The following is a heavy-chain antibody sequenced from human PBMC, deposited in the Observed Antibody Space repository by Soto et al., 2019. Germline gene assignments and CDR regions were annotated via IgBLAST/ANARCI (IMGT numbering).Heavy chain of an antibody. CDR3: ARGSEDASDY. CDR2: IYHSGRT. CDR1: GGSISSGGYS. J-gene: IGHJ4*02. Sequence: SETLSLTCAVSGGSISSGGYSWIWNRQPPGKGLEWIGYIYHSGRTYYNPSLKNRVTISVNRTKNQFSLKLSSVTAADTAAYYCARGSEDASDYWGQGTLVTVSS. V-gene: IGHV4-30-2*01.